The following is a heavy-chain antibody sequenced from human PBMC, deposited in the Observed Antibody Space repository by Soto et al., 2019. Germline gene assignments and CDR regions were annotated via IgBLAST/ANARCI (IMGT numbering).Heavy chain of an antibody. J-gene: IGHJ6*02. D-gene: IGHD3-3*01. CDR2: INHSGST. V-gene: IGHV4-34*01. Sequence: SETLSLTCAVYGGSFSGYYWSWIRQPPGRGLERIGEINHSGSTNYNTSLKSRVTISVATSKNQFSLKLSSVTAADTAVYYRARGRGPYYDFWSGYSNGYYYGMDVWGQGTTVTVSS. CDR1: GGSFSGYY. CDR3: ARGRGPYYDFWSGYSNGYYYGMDV.